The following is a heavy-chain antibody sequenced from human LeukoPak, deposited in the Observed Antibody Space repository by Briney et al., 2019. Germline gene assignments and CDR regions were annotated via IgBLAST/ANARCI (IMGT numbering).Heavy chain of an antibody. CDR2: ISYDGSNK. CDR3: AKDVWWSVS. Sequence: GGSLRLSCAASGFTFSSYAMHWVRQAPGKGLEWVAVISYDGSNKYYADSVKGRFTISRDNSKNILYLQMNSLRAEDTAMYFCAKDVWWSVSWGQGTPVTVSS. V-gene: IGHV3-30-3*01. D-gene: IGHD2-8*02. J-gene: IGHJ5*02. CDR1: GFTFSSYA.